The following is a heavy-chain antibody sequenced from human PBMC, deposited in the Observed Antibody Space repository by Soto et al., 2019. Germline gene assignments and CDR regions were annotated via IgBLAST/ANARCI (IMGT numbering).Heavy chain of an antibody. J-gene: IGHJ6*02. V-gene: IGHV1-18*01. CDR3: ARVGSVGFWSGYYASGMDV. CDR1: GYTFTSYG. D-gene: IGHD3-3*01. Sequence: QVQLVQSGAEVKKPGASVKVSCKASGYTFTSYGIIWVRQAPGQGLEWMGWISAYNGNTNYAQKLHGRVTMTTDTSTSTAYMELRSLRSDDTAVYYCARVGSVGFWSGYYASGMDVWGQGTTVTVSS. CDR2: ISAYNGNT.